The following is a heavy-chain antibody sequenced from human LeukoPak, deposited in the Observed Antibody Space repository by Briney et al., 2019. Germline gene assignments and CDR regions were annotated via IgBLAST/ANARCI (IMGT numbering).Heavy chain of an antibody. Sequence: GASVKVSCKASGYTFTSYGISWVRQASGQGLEWMGWISAYNGNTNYAQKLQGRVTMTTDTSTSTAYMELRSLRSDDTAVYYCARVLSTPIGELFDYWGQGTLVTVSS. D-gene: IGHD3-10*01. CDR1: GYTFTSYG. CDR3: ARVLSTPIGELFDY. V-gene: IGHV1-18*01. CDR2: ISAYNGNT. J-gene: IGHJ4*02.